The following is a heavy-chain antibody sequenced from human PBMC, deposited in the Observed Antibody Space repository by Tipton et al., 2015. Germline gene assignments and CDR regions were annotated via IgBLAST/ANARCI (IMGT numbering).Heavy chain of an antibody. CDR3: ARRALYSSGWYYFDY. CDR2: LYYPGIT. CDR1: GGSISTPNYY. J-gene: IGHJ4*02. V-gene: IGHV4-39*01. Sequence: TLSLTCTVSGGSISTPNYYWGWIRQPPGTGLEWLASLYYPGITYYNVSLLSRVTMSVDTSENQFSLKLSSVTAADTAVYYCARRALYSSGWYYFDYWGQGILVTVSS. D-gene: IGHD6-19*01.